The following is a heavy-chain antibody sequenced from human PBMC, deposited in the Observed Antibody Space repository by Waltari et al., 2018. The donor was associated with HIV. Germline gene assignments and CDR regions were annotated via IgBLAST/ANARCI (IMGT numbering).Heavy chain of an antibody. V-gene: IGHV4-39*01. CDR3: ARHGRMGGGTHRRYFDY. D-gene: IGHD3-16*01. CDR1: GGSIKSSSYY. CDR2: IFYSGST. Sequence: QLQLQESGPGLVKPSETLSLTCSVSGGSIKSSSYYWGWVRQPPGKGLEWVGSIFYSGSTYYNPSLKSRVTISVYTSKNQFSLRRTSVTAADTAVYYCARHGRMGGGTHRRYFDYWGQGTLVTVSS. J-gene: IGHJ4*02.